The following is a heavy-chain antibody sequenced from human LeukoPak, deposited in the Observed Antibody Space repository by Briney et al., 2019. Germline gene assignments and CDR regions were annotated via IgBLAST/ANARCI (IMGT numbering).Heavy chain of an antibody. V-gene: IGHV1-8*01. Sequence: ASVKVSCKASGYTFTSYDINWVRQATGQGLEWMGWMNPNSGNTGYAQKFQGRVTMTRNTSISTAYVELSSLRSEDTAVYYCATLHYYYYYMDVWGKGTTVTVSS. CDR3: ATLHYYYYYMDV. CDR1: GYTFTSYD. J-gene: IGHJ6*03. CDR2: MNPNSGNT.